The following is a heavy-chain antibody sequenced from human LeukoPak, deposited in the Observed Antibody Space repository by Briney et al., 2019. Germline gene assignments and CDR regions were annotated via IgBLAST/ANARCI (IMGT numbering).Heavy chain of an antibody. Sequence: SETLSLTCTVSGGSISSYYWSWIRQPPGKGLEWIGYIYYSGSTNYNPSLKSRVTISVDTSKNQFSLKLSSVTAADTAVYYCARSMTTVTTNPFFDYWGQGTLVTVSS. CDR1: GGSISSYY. D-gene: IGHD4-11*01. J-gene: IGHJ4*02. CDR2: IYYSGST. CDR3: ARSMTTVTTNPFFDY. V-gene: IGHV4-59*01.